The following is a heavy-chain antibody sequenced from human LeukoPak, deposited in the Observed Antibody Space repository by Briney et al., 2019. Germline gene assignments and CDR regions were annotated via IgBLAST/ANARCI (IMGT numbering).Heavy chain of an antibody. CDR1: GGSVSSGSYY. D-gene: IGHD2-15*01. Sequence: SETLPLTCTVPGGSVSSGSYYWSWIRQPPGKGLEWIGYIYYSGSTNYNPSLKSRVTISVDTSKNQFSLKLSSVTAADTAVYYCARDGCSGGSCYDGMDVWGKGTTVTVSS. CDR2: IYYSGST. CDR3: ARDGCSGGSCYDGMDV. J-gene: IGHJ6*04. V-gene: IGHV4-61*01.